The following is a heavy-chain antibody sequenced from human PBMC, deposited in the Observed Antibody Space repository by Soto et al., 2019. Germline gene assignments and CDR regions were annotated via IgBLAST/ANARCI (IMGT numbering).Heavy chain of an antibody. J-gene: IGHJ6*02. CDR1: GFTFSSYG. V-gene: IGHV3-33*01. CDR2: IWYDGSNK. CDR3: ARGGILWFGELLSSYYYYGMDV. D-gene: IGHD3-10*01. Sequence: PGGSLRLSCAASGFTFSSYGMHWVRQAPGKGLEWVAVIWYDGSNKYYADSVKGRFTISRDNSKNTLYLQMNSPRAEDTAVYYCARGGILWFGELLSSYYYYGMDVWGQGTTVTVSS.